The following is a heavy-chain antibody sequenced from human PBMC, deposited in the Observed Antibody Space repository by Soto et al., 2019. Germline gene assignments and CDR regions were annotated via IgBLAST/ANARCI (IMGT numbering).Heavy chain of an antibody. J-gene: IGHJ5*02. D-gene: IGHD2-15*01. V-gene: IGHV3-23*01. CDR2: ISASGGDT. Sequence: GGSLRLSCAASGFTFSTCAMTWVRQAPGEGLEWVSAISASGGDTYYADSVKGRFTISRDNSKNTLYLQMSSLRAEDTALYYCANITDNYSEAWGQGTLVTVSS. CDR3: ANITDNYSEA. CDR1: GFTFSTCA.